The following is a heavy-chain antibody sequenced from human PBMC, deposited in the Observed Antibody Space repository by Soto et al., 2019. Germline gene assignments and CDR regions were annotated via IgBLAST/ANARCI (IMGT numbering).Heavy chain of an antibody. CDR3: PPDVVRSTAGDS. Sequence: QLQLVQSGTEVKEPGSSVKVSCKASGGTFSTSSFVWVRQGPGQGLEWMGGIIPIFTRTNFGQKFQGRVTFSADESTRTPYMELRSLTSEDTAIYYCPPDVVRSTAGDSWGQGTLVTVSS. J-gene: IGHJ4*02. CDR2: IIPIFTRT. D-gene: IGHD2-15*01. CDR1: GGTFSTSS. V-gene: IGHV1-69*01.